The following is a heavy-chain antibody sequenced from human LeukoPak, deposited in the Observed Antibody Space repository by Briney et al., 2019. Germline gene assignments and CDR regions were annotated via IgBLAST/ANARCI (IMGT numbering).Heavy chain of an antibody. CDR3: ARWSVGLAFDL. J-gene: IGHJ3*01. CDR1: GGSISGYY. D-gene: IGHD1-26*01. V-gene: IGHV4-4*09. Sequence: PSETLSLTCTDFGGSISGYYWSWIRQPPGKGLQWIGYIYSSGSTSHNPSLKSRVTFSADMSKNQLSLRLNSVTAADAAMYYCARWSVGLAFDLWGQGTLVIVSS. CDR2: IYSSGST.